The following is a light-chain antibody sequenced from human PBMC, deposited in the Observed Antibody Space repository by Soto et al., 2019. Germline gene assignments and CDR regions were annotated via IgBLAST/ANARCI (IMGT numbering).Light chain of an antibody. CDR3: QTWGTGIVV. J-gene: IGLJ2*01. CDR2: VNSDGRY. Sequence: QPVLTQSPSASASLGASVKLTCTLSSGHSSYAIAWHQQQPEKAPRYLMKVNSDGRYSKGDGIPDRFSGSSSGAERYLTISSFQSEDEADYYCQTWGTGIVVFGGGTKVTVL. CDR1: SGHSSYA. V-gene: IGLV4-69*01.